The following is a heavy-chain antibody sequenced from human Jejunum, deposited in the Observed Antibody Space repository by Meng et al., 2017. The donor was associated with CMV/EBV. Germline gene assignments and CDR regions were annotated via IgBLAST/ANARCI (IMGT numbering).Heavy chain of an antibody. J-gene: IGHJ4*02. CDR2: IYDDGST. CDR1: GFTVSSNY. Sequence: EVQLVESGGXXVQPGGSLRLSCAASGFTVSSNYMTWLRQAPGRGLVWVSVIYDDGSTYYADSVKGRFIISRDISKNTLFLQMNSLRVEDTALYYCATELGIERDYWGRGTLVTVSS. CDR3: ATELGIERDY. V-gene: IGHV3-66*01. D-gene: IGHD7-27*01.